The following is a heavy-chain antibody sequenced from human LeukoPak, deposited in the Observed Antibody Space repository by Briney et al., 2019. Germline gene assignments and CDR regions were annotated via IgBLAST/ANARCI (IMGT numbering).Heavy chain of an antibody. V-gene: IGHV3-30-3*01. J-gene: IGHJ4*02. CDR2: VAHDGDTK. Sequence: ERSLRLSCAASGFTFGDYAMHWVRQAAGRAPEWVAVVAHDGDTKYYADSVKGRFTISRDNSRDMLYLQMSSLRVDDTAIYYCARDPIKGAPDCFDYWGQGTLVTVSS. D-gene: IGHD1-14*01. CDR3: ARDPIKGAPDCFDY. CDR1: GFTFGDYA.